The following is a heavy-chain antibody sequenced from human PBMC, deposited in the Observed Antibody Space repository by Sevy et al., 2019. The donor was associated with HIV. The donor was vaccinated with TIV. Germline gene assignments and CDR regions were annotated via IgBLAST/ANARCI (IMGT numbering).Heavy chain of an antibody. D-gene: IGHD1-1*01. V-gene: IGHV5-51*01. J-gene: IGHJ6*02. CDR3: ARGARGTLPSYYYYTMDV. CDR2: IYPGDSDT. Sequence: GESLKISCKGSGYSFSDYWVGWVRQMPGKGLEGMGIIYPGDSDTTYSPAFQGQVTISAAKSISTAYLQWSSLKASDTAIYYCARGARGTLPSYYYYTMDVWGQGTTVTVSS. CDR1: GYSFSDYW.